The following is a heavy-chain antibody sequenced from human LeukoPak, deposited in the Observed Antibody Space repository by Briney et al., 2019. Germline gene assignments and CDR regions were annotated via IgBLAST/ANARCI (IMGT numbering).Heavy chain of an antibody. J-gene: IGHJ6*02. CDR2: ISGSGGST. Sequence: PGGSLRLSCAASGFTFSSYAMSWVRQAPGKGLEWVSAISGSGGSTYYADSVKGRFTISRDNAKNTLYLQMNSLRAEDTAVYYCATAMTTEYHYYYYYGMDVWGQGTTVTVSS. CDR3: ATAMTTEYHYYYYYGMDV. V-gene: IGHV3-23*01. CDR1: GFTFSSYA. D-gene: IGHD4-11*01.